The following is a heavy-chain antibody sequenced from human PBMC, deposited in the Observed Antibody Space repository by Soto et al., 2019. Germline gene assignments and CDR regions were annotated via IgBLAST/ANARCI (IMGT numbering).Heavy chain of an antibody. Sequence: SETLSLTCTVSGGSISSGVYYWIWIRQHPGKGLEWIGYIYYSGSTSYNPSLKSRVTLSIDTSKNQFSLKLSSVTAADTAVYYCARSNGYYYFDYWGQGTLVTVS. J-gene: IGHJ4*02. V-gene: IGHV4-31*03. CDR3: ARSNGYYYFDY. CDR2: IYYSGST. D-gene: IGHD3-22*01. CDR1: GGSISSGVYY.